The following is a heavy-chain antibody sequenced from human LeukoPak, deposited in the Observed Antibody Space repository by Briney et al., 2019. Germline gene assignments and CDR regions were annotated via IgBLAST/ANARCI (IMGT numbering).Heavy chain of an antibody. Sequence: VKLGGSLRLSCAASGFTFSSYSMNWVRQAPGKGLEWVSSISSSSSYIYYADSVKGRFTISRDNAKNSLYLQMNSLRAEDTAVYYCARDTLNYYDSSGYYLDFDYWGQGTRVTVSS. D-gene: IGHD3-22*01. CDR3: ARDTLNYYDSSGYYLDFDY. CDR2: ISSSSSYI. CDR1: GFTFSSYS. J-gene: IGHJ4*02. V-gene: IGHV3-21*01.